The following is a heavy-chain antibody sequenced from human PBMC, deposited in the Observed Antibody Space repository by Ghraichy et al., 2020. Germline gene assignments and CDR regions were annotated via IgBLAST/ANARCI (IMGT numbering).Heavy chain of an antibody. V-gene: IGHV4-39*01. CDR1: GGSISSSRYY. Sequence: SETLSLTCSVSGGSISSSRYYWGWIRQPPGKGLEWIGSMYYSGSTYYNPSLKSRVTISVDTSNNQFSLKLNSVTAADTAVYYCAGLGRYSGYDDGFDIWGQGTMVTVSS. CDR3: AGLGRYSGYDDGFDI. CDR2: MYYSGST. D-gene: IGHD5-12*01. J-gene: IGHJ3*02.